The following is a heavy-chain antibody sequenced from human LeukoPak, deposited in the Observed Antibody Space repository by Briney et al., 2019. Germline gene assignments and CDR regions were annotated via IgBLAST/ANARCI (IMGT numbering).Heavy chain of an antibody. V-gene: IGHV3-74*01. CDR3: ARALEMSPDY. Sequence: PGGSLRLSCAASGFTFRSYWMHWVRRVPGKGLVWVTRTNPDGSSTNYADSVKGRFTISRDNAKNTLYLQMNSLRAEDTAVYYCARALEMSPDYWGQGTLVTVSS. D-gene: IGHD5-24*01. CDR2: TNPDGSST. CDR1: GFTFRSYW. J-gene: IGHJ4*02.